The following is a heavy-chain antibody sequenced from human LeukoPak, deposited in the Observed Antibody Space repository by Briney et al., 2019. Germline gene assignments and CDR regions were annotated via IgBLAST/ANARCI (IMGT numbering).Heavy chain of an antibody. J-gene: IGHJ3*02. CDR3: ARTSVGYSSSWYGQWEAFDI. D-gene: IGHD6-13*01. CDR2: IYTSGST. CDR1: GGSISSGSYY. Sequence: SETLSLTCTVSGGSISSGSYYWSWIRQPAGKGLEWIGRIYTSGSTNYNHSLKSRVTISVDTSKNQFSLKLSSVTAADTAVYYCARTSVGYSSSWYGQWEAFDIWGQGTMVTVSS. V-gene: IGHV4-61*02.